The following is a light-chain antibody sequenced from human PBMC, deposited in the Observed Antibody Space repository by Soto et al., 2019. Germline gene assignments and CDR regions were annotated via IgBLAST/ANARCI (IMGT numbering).Light chain of an antibody. V-gene: IGKV1-5*03. Sequence: DTQMTQSPSTLSASVGDRVTITCRASQNVNGWLAWYQQKPGKAPKLLINKASSLESGVPSRFSGRGFGTEFTLTISSLQTDDFATYYCQHYNSYPTFGQGTRLEIK. J-gene: IGKJ5*01. CDR2: KAS. CDR3: QHYNSYPT. CDR1: QNVNGW.